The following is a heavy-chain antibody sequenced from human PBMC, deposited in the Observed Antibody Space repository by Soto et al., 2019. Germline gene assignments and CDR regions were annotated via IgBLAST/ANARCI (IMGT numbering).Heavy chain of an antibody. V-gene: IGHV2-5*01. CDR1: GFSLTTSGAG. D-gene: IGHD3-22*01. CDR3: ARPHPLMIGTDAFDI. Sequence: QITLKESGPTLVKPTQTLTLTCSFSGFSLTTSGAGVGWIRQPPGKALEWLAVIYWNDDKRYSPSLKTRLTITKDTSKNQVVLTMTNMDPADTATYYCARPHPLMIGTDAFDIWGQGTMVTVSS. J-gene: IGHJ3*02. CDR2: IYWNDDK.